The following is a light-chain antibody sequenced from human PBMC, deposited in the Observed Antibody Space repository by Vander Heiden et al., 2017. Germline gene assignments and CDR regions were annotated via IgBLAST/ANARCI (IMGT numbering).Light chain of an antibody. V-gene: IGKV3-11*01. Sequence: EIVLTQSPATLSLSPGERATLSGRASQSVSSYLAWYQQKPGIPARFSGSGYGTDFTLTISSREPEDFAVYYCQQPSNWPPYTFGQGTKMEIK. CDR3: QQPSNWPPYT. CDR1: QSVSSY. J-gene: IGKJ2*01.